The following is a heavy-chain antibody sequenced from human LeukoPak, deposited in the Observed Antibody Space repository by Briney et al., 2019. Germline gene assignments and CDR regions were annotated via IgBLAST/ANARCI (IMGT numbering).Heavy chain of an antibody. J-gene: IGHJ3*02. CDR2: ISGSGGST. Sequence: PGRSLRLSCAASGFTFSSYAMSWVRQAPGKGLEWVSAISGSGGSTYYADSVEGRFTISRDNYKNTLYLQMNGLGADETAVYCCAKVEEVCRGGSCYFYAFDI. D-gene: IGHD2-15*01. CDR3: AKVEEVCRGGSCYFYAFDI. CDR1: GFTFSSYA. V-gene: IGHV3-23*01.